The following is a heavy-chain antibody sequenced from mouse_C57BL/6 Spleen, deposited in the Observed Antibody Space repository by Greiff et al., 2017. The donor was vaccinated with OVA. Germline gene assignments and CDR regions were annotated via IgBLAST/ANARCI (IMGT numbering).Heavy chain of an antibody. V-gene: IGHV5-4*01. J-gene: IGHJ1*03. CDR1: GFTFSSYA. D-gene: IGHD2-3*01. Sequence: EVMLVESGGGLVKPGGSLKLSCAASGFTFSSYAMSWVRQTPEKRLEWVATISDGGSYTYYPDNVKGRFTISRDNAKNNLYLQMSHLKSEDTAMYYCARDRGYYDWYFDVWGTGTTVTVSS. CDR3: ARDRGYYDWYFDV. CDR2: ISDGGSYT.